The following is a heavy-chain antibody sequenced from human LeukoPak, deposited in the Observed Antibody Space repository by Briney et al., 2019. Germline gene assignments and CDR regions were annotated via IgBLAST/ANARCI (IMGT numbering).Heavy chain of an antibody. J-gene: IGHJ4*02. CDR3: ARGRGSSWYYFDS. Sequence: SETLPLTCTVSGVSISSYYWSWVRQPAGKGLEWIGRIYSSGNTNYNPSLKGRVTMTVDTSTNQFSLNLSSVTAADTAAYYCARGRGSSWYYFDSWGQGTLVTVSS. V-gene: IGHV4-4*07. CDR2: IYSSGNT. D-gene: IGHD6-13*01. CDR1: GVSISSYY.